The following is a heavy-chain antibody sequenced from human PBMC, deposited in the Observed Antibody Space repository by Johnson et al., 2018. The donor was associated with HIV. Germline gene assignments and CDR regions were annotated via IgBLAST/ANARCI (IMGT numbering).Heavy chain of an antibody. CDR2: ISYDGSNK. Sequence: QVQLVESGGGVVQPGRSLRLSCAASGFTFSSYGMHWVRQAPGKGLEWVAVISYDGSNKYYADSVKGRFTISRDNSKNTLYLQMNSLKSEDTAVYYCTTDQVGRNYGGKYHIWGQGTMVTVSS. D-gene: IGHD1-7*01. CDR1: GFTFSSYG. CDR3: TTDQVGRNYGGKYHI. V-gene: IGHV3-30*19. J-gene: IGHJ3*02.